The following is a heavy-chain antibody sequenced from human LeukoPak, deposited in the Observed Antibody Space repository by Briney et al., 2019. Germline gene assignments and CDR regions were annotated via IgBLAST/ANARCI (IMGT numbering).Heavy chain of an antibody. CDR2: ISWNSGSI. CDR3: AKGAAAGSWYYYYYMDV. D-gene: IGHD6-13*01. Sequence: GGSLRLSCAASGFTFSSYAMHWVRQAPGKGLEWVSGISWNSGSIGYADSVKGRFTISRDNAKNSLYLQMNSLRAEDTALYYCAKGAAAGSWYYYYYMDVWGKGTTVTISS. CDR1: GFTFSSYA. V-gene: IGHV3-9*01. J-gene: IGHJ6*03.